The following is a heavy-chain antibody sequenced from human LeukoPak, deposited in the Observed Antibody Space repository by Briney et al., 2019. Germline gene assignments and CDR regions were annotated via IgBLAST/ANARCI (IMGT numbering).Heavy chain of an antibody. Sequence: SETLSLTCTVSGGSISSGGYYWRWIRQHPGKGLEWIGYIYYSGSTYYNPSLKSRVTISVDTSKNQFSLKLSSVTAADTAVYYCARRLLNCSGGSCYGDYYDSWGQGTLVTVSS. CDR1: GGSISSGGYY. CDR2: IYYSGST. D-gene: IGHD2-15*01. J-gene: IGHJ4*02. CDR3: ARRLLNCSGGSCYGDYYDS. V-gene: IGHV4-31*03.